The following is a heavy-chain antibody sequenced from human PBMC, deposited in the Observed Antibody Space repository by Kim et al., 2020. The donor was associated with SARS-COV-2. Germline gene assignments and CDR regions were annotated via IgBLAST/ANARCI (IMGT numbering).Heavy chain of an antibody. CDR2: ISGDGGST. Sequence: GGSLRLSCAASGFTFDDYAMHWVRQAPGKGLEWVSLISGDGGSTYYADSVKGRFTISRDNSKNSLYLQMNSLRTEDTALYYCAARGEWRGDFDYWGQGTLVTVSS. J-gene: IGHJ4*02. CDR1: GFTFDDYA. CDR3: AARGEWRGDFDY. V-gene: IGHV3-43*02. D-gene: IGHD3-16*01.